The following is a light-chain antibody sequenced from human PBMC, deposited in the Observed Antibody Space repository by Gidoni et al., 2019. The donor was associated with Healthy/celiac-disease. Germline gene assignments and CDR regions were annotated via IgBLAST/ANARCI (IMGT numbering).Light chain of an antibody. Sequence: DIQMTQSPSTLSASVGGRVTITCRASQSISSWLAWYQQKPGKAPKLLIYDASSLEIGVPSRFSGSGSGTEFTLTISSLQADDFATYYCQQYNSYLYTFGQGTKLEIK. CDR2: DAS. J-gene: IGKJ2*01. V-gene: IGKV1-5*01. CDR3: QQYNSYLYT. CDR1: QSISSW.